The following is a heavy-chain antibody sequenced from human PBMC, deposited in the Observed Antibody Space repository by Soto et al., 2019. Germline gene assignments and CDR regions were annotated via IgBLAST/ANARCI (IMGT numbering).Heavy chain of an antibody. D-gene: IGHD5-18*01. J-gene: IGHJ4*02. CDR1: GFRFDDYA. V-gene: IGHV3-9*01. CDR2: LGYNSGTI. Sequence: SLRLSCAASGFRFDDYAMSWARQAPGKGLEWISGLGYNSGTIFYADSVKGRFTISRDNANKVLYLHMNSLRAEDTAFYYCEKGTDRGYSSHYDYWGQGTLVTVSS. CDR3: EKGTDRGYSSHYDY.